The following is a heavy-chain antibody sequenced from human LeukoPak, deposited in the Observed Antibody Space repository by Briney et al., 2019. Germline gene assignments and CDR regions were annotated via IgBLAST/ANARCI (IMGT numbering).Heavy chain of an antibody. Sequence: SQTLSLTCTVSGGSISSGSYYWSWIRQSPGKGLEWIGYMYYSGSASYNPSLESRVTISVDTSKNHLSLRLTSVTAADTAVYYCARGGAFRDVVDDDFDFWGQGTLVTVSS. V-gene: IGHV4-61*03. CDR1: GGSISSGSYY. CDR2: MYYSGSA. J-gene: IGHJ4*02. D-gene: IGHD3-3*02. CDR3: ARGGAFRDVVDDDFDF.